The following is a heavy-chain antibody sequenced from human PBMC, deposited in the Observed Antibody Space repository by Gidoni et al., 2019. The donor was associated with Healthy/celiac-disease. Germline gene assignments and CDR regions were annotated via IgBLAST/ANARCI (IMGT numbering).Heavy chain of an antibody. J-gene: IGHJ4*02. CDR3: AKDRDFDY. CDR1: GFTFDDYA. V-gene: IGHV3-9*01. Sequence: EVPLVESGGGLVQPGRSLRLSCAAYGFTFDDYAMHWVRQAPGKGLGWGLGISVSSGSIGYADAVKGRFTISRDNAKNSRYLQMNRLRAEETALYYCAKDRDFDYWGQGTLVTVSS. CDR2: ISVSSGSI.